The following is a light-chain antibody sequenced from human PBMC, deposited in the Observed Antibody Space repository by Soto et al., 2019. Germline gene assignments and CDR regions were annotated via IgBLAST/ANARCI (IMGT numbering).Light chain of an antibody. Sequence: DIQMTQSPSSLSASAGARVTITCRASQGISDYLNWYQQKPGEAPKVLIFAASTVQSGVPSRFRGSASGTDVTLTKSSLQPEDFATYCSQQSYNNPKTFGQGTKV. CDR3: QQSYNNPKT. V-gene: IGKV1-39*01. CDR1: QGISDY. CDR2: AAS. J-gene: IGKJ1*01.